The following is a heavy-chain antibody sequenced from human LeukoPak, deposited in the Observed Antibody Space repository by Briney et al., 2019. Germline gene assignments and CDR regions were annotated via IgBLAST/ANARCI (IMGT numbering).Heavy chain of an antibody. Sequence: PGGSLRLSCAASGFTFSSYAMSWVRQAPGKGLEWVSAISGSGGSTYYADSVKGRFTISRDNSKNTLYLQMNSLRAEDTAVYYCAKDRYYYDSSWTFDYWGQETLVTVSS. CDR1: GFTFSSYA. CDR2: ISGSGGST. V-gene: IGHV3-23*01. CDR3: AKDRYYYDSSWTFDY. J-gene: IGHJ4*02. D-gene: IGHD3-22*01.